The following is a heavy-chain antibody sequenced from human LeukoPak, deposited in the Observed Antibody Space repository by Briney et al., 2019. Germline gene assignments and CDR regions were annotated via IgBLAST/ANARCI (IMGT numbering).Heavy chain of an antibody. D-gene: IGHD3-3*01. J-gene: IGHJ6*03. CDR3: SAESFTIFGVGVYYYYMDV. Sequence: GGSLRLSCAASGFTFSSYSMNWVRQAPGKGLEWVSSISDSSSYIYYADSVKGRFTISRDNAKNSLYLQMNSLRAEDTAVYYCSAESFTIFGVGVYYYYMDVWGKGTTVTVSS. CDR1: GFTFSSYS. V-gene: IGHV3-21*01. CDR2: ISDSSSYI.